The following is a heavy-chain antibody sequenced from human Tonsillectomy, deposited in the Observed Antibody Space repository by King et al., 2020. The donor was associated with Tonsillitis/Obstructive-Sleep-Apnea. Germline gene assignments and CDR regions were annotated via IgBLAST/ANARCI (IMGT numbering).Heavy chain of an antibody. J-gene: IGHJ5*02. CDR2: INHSGST. V-gene: IGHV4-34*01. CDR1: GGSFSGYY. CDR3: ASSAGDAMFDP. Sequence: VQLQQWGAGLLKPSETLSLTCAVYGGSFSGYYWSWIRQPPGKGLEWIGEINHSGSTNYNPSLKSRVTISVDTSKNQFSLKLSSVTAADTAVYYCASSAGDAMFDPWGQGTLVTVSS. D-gene: IGHD3-10*01.